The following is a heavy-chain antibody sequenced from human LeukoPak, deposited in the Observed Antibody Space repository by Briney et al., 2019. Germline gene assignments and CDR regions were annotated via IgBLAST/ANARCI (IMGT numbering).Heavy chain of an antibody. D-gene: IGHD3-3*01. CDR2: IYTSGSS. Sequence: SETLSLTCTVSGGSISSGGYYWSWIRQPAGKGLEWIGRIYTSGSSNYNPSLKSRVTISVDTSKNQFSLKLSSVTAADTAVYYCARGAIFGGVDDYMDVWGKGTTVTVSS. CDR1: GGSISSGGYY. CDR3: ARGAIFGGVDDYMDV. V-gene: IGHV4-61*02. J-gene: IGHJ6*03.